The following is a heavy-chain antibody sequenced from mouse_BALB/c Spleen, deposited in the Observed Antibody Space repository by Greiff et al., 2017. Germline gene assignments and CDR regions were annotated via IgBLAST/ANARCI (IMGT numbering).Heavy chain of an antibody. J-gene: IGHJ4*01. CDR3: ARRGLLRLPHYYAMDY. CDR2: ISSGGST. Sequence: EVKLVESGGGLVQPGGSRKLSCAASGFTFSSYAMSWVRQTPEKRLEWVASISSGGSTYYPDSVKGRFTISRDNARNILYLQMSSLRSEDTAMYYCARRGLLRLPHYYAMDYWGQGTSVTVSS. V-gene: IGHV5-6-5*01. D-gene: IGHD1-2*01. CDR1: GFTFSSYA.